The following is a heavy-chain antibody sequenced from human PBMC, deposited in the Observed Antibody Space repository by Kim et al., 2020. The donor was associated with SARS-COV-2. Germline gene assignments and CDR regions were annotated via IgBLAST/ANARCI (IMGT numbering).Heavy chain of an antibody. J-gene: IGHJ4*02. CDR3: ARERWPRSYAKFYYFDY. CDR1: GGSFSGYY. V-gene: IGHV4-34*01. CDR2: INHSGST. D-gene: IGHD3-9*01. Sequence: SETLSLTCAVYGGSFSGYYWSWIHQPPGKGLEWIGEINHSGSTNYNPSLKSRVTISVDTSKNQFSLKLSSVTAADTAVYYCARERWPRSYAKFYYFDYWGQGTLVTVSS.